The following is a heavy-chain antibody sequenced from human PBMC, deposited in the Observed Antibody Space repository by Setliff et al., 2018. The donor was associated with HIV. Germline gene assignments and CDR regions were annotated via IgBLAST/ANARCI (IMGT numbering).Heavy chain of an antibody. CDR1: GFTFDSYS. V-gene: IGHV3-48*01. CDR2: ISGLGGGTI. J-gene: IGHJ4*02. Sequence: PGGSLRLSCATPGFTFDSYSIIWVRQAPGKGLEWVSYISGLGGGTIYYADSVRGRFTISRDDAEKSVYLQVNSLRAEDTAVYYCARSRAAGFDYWGQGTLVTVSS. CDR3: ARSRAAGFDY. D-gene: IGHD6-13*01.